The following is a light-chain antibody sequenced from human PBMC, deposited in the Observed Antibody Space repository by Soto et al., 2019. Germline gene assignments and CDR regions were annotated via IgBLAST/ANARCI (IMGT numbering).Light chain of an antibody. CDR1: QSVSRY. V-gene: IGKV3-11*01. CDR3: QQRSNWPLT. J-gene: IGKJ5*01. CDR2: DAS. Sequence: EIVLTQSPATLSLSPGERATLSCRASQSVSRYLVWFQQKPGQAPRLLIYDASNRATGIPARFSGSGSGTDFTLTISSLEPEDFANYYGQQRSNWPLTFGKGTRLEIK.